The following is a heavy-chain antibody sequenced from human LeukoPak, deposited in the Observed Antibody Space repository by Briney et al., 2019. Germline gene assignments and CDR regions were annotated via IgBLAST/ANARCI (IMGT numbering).Heavy chain of an antibody. Sequence: SGTLSLTCTVSGGSISSYYWSWIRQPPGKGLEWIGYIYYSGSTNYNPSLKSRVTISVDTSKNQFSLKLSSVTAADTAVYYCARGPPNLGSGWYEFDYWGQGTLVTVSS. CDR3: ARGPPNLGSGWYEFDY. CDR1: GGSISSYY. CDR2: IYYSGST. D-gene: IGHD6-19*01. J-gene: IGHJ4*02. V-gene: IGHV4-59*01.